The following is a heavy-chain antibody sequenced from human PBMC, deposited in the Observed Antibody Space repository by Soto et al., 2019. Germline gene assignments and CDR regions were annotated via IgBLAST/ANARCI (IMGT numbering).Heavy chain of an antibody. D-gene: IGHD3-10*01. Sequence: PSETLSLTCAVYGGSFSGYYWSWIRQPPGKGLEWIGEINHSGSTNYNPSLKSRVTISVDTSKNQFSLKLSSVTAADTAVYYCARGNGSGSPHYYYYYMDVWGKGTTVTVSS. V-gene: IGHV4-34*01. CDR1: GGSFSGYY. CDR2: INHSGST. J-gene: IGHJ6*03. CDR3: ARGNGSGSPHYYYYYMDV.